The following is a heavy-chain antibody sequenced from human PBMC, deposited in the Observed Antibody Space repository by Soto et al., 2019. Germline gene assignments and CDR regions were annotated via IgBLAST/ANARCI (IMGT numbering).Heavy chain of an antibody. CDR1: GYTFTSYG. J-gene: IGHJ6*02. CDR2: TSAYNGNT. Sequence: QVQLVQSGAEVKKPGASVKVSCKASGYTFTSYGISWVRQAPGQGLEWMGWTSAYNGNTNYAQKLQGRVTMTTDTSTSTAYMELRSLRSDDTAVYDCARRQWLVGGYYYGMDVWGQGTTGTVSS. V-gene: IGHV1-18*01. D-gene: IGHD6-19*01. CDR3: ARRQWLVGGYYYGMDV.